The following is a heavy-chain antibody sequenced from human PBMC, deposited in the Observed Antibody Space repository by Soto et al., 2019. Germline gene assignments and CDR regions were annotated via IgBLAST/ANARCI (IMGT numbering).Heavy chain of an antibody. CDR2: IYYSGST. CDR1: GGSISSSSYY. D-gene: IGHD6-6*01. Sequence: QLQLQESGPGLVKPSETLSLTCTVSGGSISSSSYYWGWIRQPPGKGLEWIGSIYYSGSTYYNPSLTSRVTISVDTSKNQFPLRLSSVTAADTAVYYCARLSSYSSSNYWGQGTLVTVSS. J-gene: IGHJ4*02. CDR3: ARLSSYSSSNY. V-gene: IGHV4-39*01.